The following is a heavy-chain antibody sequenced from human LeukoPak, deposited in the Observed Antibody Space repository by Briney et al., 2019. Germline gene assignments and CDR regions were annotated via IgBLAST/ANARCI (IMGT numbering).Heavy chain of an antibody. V-gene: IGHV4-34*01. J-gene: IGHJ4*02. CDR2: INHSGST. Sequence: PSETLSLTCAVSGGSFSGYYWSWIRQPPRKGLEWIGEINHSGSTNYNPSLKSRVTTSVDTSKNQFSLKMSSVTAADTAVYYCARGIRGYSYYFDYWGQGTLVTVSS. CDR3: ARGIRGYSYYFDY. CDR1: GGSFSGYY. D-gene: IGHD3-22*01.